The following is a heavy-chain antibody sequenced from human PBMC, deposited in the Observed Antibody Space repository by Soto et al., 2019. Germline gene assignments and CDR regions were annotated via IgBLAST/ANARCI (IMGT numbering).Heavy chain of an antibody. D-gene: IGHD3-22*01. CDR3: AGSGYYHNSGMDV. V-gene: IGHV4-4*02. Sequence: SETLSLTCAVSGYSISSSNWWSWVRQPPGKGLEWIGEIYHSGSTNYNPSLKSRVTISVDRSKNQFSLKLSSVTAADTAVYYCAGSGYYHNSGMDVWGQGTTVTVS. CDR1: GYSISSSNW. J-gene: IGHJ6*02. CDR2: IYHSGST.